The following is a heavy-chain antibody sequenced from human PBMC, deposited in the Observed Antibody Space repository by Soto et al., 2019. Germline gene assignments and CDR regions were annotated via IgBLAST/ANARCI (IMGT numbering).Heavy chain of an antibody. Sequence: SETLSLTCTVSGGSISSYYWSWIRQPPGKGLEWIGYIYYSGSTNYNPSLKRRVTISVDTSNNQFSLRLRSVTAADTAVYYCARMRGLGEISPYFDDWGQGALVTVSS. CDR3: ARMRGLGEISPYFDD. V-gene: IGHV4-59*01. D-gene: IGHD3-16*02. CDR2: IYYSGST. CDR1: GGSISSYY. J-gene: IGHJ4*02.